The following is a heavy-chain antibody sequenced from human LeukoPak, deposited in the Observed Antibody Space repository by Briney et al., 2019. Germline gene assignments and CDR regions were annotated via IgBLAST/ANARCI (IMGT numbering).Heavy chain of an antibody. V-gene: IGHV3-53*01. D-gene: IGHD6-6*01. CDR2: IYSGGST. CDR1: GFSVSNND. Sequence: GGSLRLSCAASGFSVSNNDMSWVRQAPGKGLEWVSVIYSGGSTYYADSVKGRFTISRDNSKNTLYLQMNSLRAEDTAVYYCASAGSSAVFDYWGQGTLVTVSS. CDR3: ASAGSSAVFDY. J-gene: IGHJ4*02.